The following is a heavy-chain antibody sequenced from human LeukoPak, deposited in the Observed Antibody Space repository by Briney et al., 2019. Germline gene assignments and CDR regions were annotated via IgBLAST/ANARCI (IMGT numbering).Heavy chain of an antibody. CDR3: ATDRDGSSWYVLYY. D-gene: IGHD6-13*01. CDR1: GFTFSNYG. Sequence: GRSLRLSCAASGFTFSNYGMHWVRQAPGKGLEWVAVIWYDGSNKYYADSVKGRFTISRDNSKNTLSLQMNSLRAEDTAVYYCATDRDGSSWYVLYYWGQGTLVTVSS. J-gene: IGHJ4*02. CDR2: IWYDGSNK. V-gene: IGHV3-33*01.